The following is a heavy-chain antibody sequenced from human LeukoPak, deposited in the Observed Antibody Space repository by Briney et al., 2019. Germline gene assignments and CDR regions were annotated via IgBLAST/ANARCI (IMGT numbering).Heavy chain of an antibody. CDR1: GFTFSSYG. CDR2: ISYDGSNK. CDR3: AKDGSPPYYDFWSGYPFHFDY. D-gene: IGHD3-3*01. J-gene: IGHJ4*02. V-gene: IGHV3-30*18. Sequence: GGSLRLSCAASGFTFSSYGMHWVRQAPGKGLEWVAVISYDGSNKYYADSVKGRFTISGDNSKNTLYLQMNSLRAEDTAVYYCAKDGSPPYYDFWSGYPFHFDYWGQGTLVTVSS.